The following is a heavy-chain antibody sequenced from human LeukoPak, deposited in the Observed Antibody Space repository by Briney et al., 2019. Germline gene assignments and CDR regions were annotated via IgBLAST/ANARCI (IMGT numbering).Heavy chain of an antibody. V-gene: IGHV3-7*01. CDR3: ARGYCSSTSCRPTDY. CDR2: IRQDDSEK. D-gene: IGHD2-2*01. Sequence: GGSLRLSCSASGFTFSDYWMMWVRQAPGKGLEWVGNIRQDDSEKNYVDSVKGRFTISRDNAKSSLYLQMNSLRAEDTAMYYCARGYCSSTSCRPTDYWGQGTLVTVSS. J-gene: IGHJ4*02. CDR1: GFTFSDYW.